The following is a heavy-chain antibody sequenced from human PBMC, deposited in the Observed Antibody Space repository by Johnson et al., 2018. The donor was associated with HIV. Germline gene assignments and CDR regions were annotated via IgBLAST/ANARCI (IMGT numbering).Heavy chain of an antibody. V-gene: IGHV3-7*03. D-gene: IGHD2/OR15-2a*01. CDR2: IQQDGTEK. CDR3: AKGIARRTNDAFDI. CDR1: GFTFSSYW. Sequence: VQLVESGGGLVQPGGSLRLSCAASGFTFSSYWMSWVRQAPGKGLEWVANIQQDGTEKFYADSVKGRFTISRDNSKNTLYLQINSLRAEDTAVYYCAKGIARRTNDAFDIWGQGTMVTVSS. J-gene: IGHJ3*02.